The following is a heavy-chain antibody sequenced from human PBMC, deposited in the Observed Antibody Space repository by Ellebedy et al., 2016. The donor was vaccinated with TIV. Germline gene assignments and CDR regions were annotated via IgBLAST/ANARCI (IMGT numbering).Heavy chain of an antibody. V-gene: IGHV1-8*01. CDR3: ARGRIATVTTFDY. D-gene: IGHD4-17*01. Sequence: AASVKVSCKASGYTFTSYDINWVRQATGQGLEWMGWMNPNSGNTGYAQKFQGRVTMTRNTSISTAYMELSSLRSEDTAVYYCARGRIATVTTFDYWGQGTLVTVSS. J-gene: IGHJ4*02. CDR2: MNPNSGNT. CDR1: GYTFTSYD.